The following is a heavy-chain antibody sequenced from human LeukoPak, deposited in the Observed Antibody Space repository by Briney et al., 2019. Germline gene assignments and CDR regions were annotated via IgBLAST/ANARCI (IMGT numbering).Heavy chain of an antibody. D-gene: IGHD5-12*01. CDR1: GFTFSSYS. V-gene: IGHV3-23*01. CDR2: ITASGTAM. J-gene: IGHJ4*02. CDR3: AKNGWLRSSGLWGDY. Sequence: GGSLRLSCAASGFTFSSYSMNWVRQAPGKGLEWVSHITASGTAMFYADSVKGRFTISRDNSKSTLYLQMNSLRAEDTAIYYCAKNGWLRSSGLWGDYWGQGALVTVSS.